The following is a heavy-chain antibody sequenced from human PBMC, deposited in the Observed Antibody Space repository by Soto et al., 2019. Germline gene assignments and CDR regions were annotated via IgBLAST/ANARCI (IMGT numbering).Heavy chain of an antibody. V-gene: IGHV4-30-4*01. CDR1: GGSISSGDYY. D-gene: IGHD6-19*01. CDR3: ARDLSSSGPLDY. J-gene: IGHJ4*02. Sequence: SETLSLTCTVSGGSISSGDYYWSWIRQPPGKGLEWIGYIYYSGSTYYNPSLKSRVTISVDTSKNQFSLKLSSVTAADTAVYYCARDLSSSGPLDYWGQGTLVTVSS. CDR2: IYYSGST.